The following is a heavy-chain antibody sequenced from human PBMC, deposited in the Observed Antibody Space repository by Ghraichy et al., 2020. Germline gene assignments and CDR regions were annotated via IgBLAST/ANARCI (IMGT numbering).Heavy chain of an antibody. V-gene: IGHV3-30*18. Sequence: GGSLRLSCAASGFTFSSYGMHWVRQAPGKGLEWVAVISYDGSNKYYADSVKGRFTISRDNSKNTLYLQMNSLRAEDTAVYYCAKSDSSGLYYYGMDVWGQGTTVTVSS. D-gene: IGHD3-22*01. J-gene: IGHJ6*02. CDR3: AKSDSSGLYYYGMDV. CDR2: ISYDGSNK. CDR1: GFTFSSYG.